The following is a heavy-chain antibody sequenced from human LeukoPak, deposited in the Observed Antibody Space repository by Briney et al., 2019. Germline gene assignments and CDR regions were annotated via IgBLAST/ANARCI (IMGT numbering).Heavy chain of an antibody. D-gene: IGHD7-27*01. CDR1: GFTFSSYT. Sequence: GGSLRLSCAAYGFTFSSYTMSWVRQAPGKGLEWVSTITTSDGNTYYADSVKGRFTVSRDNSKNTLFLQMTSLRAEDTAVYYCAKDGGLWVSAHWGDSWGRGTLVTVSS. CDR3: AKDGGLWVSAHWGDS. CDR2: ITTSDGNT. V-gene: IGHV3-23*01. J-gene: IGHJ4*02.